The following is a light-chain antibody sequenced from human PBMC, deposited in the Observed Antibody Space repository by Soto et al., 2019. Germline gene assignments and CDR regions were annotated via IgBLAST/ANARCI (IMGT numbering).Light chain of an antibody. CDR2: GAS. J-gene: IGKJ3*01. CDR1: QSVTGTY. CDR3: QQYGSSPPGFT. Sequence: EIVLTQSPGTLSLFLGERATLSCRASQSVTGTYFAWYRQKPGQPPRLLIYGASNRATGVPDRFNGSGSGTNFTLTISRLEPEDFAVYYCQQYGSSPPGFTFGPGTTVHIK. V-gene: IGKV3-20*01.